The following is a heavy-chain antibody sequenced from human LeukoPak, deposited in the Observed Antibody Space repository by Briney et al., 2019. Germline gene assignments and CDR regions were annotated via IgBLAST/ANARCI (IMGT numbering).Heavy chain of an antibody. J-gene: IGHJ5*02. D-gene: IGHD3-10*01. V-gene: IGHV4-4*07. Sequence: PSVTLSLGCTVCGGSSSSYYWGWIRQPAFEGQEWIGRIYPRASTNYNPSLKCRPTKAVDTSKNQFSLKLSSVTAADTAVYYCARDRFANWFDPWGQGTLVTVSS. CDR1: GGSSSSYY. CDR2: IYPRAST. CDR3: ARDRFANWFDP.